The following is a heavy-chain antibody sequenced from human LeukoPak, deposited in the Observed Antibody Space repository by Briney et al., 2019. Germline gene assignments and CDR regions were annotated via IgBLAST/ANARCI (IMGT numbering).Heavy chain of an antibody. CDR3: AGGRDGYSYFDY. J-gene: IGHJ4*02. D-gene: IGHD5-24*01. CDR2: IYYSGST. Sequence: SETLSLTCTVSGGSISSHYWSWIRQPPGKGLEWIGYIYYSGSTNYNPSLKRRVTISVDTSKNQFSLKLSSVTAADTAVYYCAGGRDGYSYFDYWGQGTLVTVSS. V-gene: IGHV4-59*11. CDR1: GGSISSHY.